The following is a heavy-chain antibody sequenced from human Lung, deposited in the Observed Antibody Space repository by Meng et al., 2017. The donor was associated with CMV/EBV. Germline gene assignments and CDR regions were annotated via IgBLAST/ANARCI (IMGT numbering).Heavy chain of an antibody. CDR3: ARATGGDY. J-gene: IGHJ4*02. CDR2: ISSSSSYI. V-gene: IGHV3-21*01. Sequence: GASLKISCAASGFTFSSYSMNWVRQAPGKGLEWVSSISSSSSYIYYADSVKGRFTISRDNAKNSLYLQMNSLRAEDTAVYYCARATGGDYWGQGMLVTFSS. CDR1: GFTFSSYS. D-gene: IGHD4-11*01.